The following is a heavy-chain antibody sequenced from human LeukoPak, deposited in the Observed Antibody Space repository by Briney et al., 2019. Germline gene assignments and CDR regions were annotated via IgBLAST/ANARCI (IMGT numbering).Heavy chain of an antibody. J-gene: IGHJ5*02. CDR2: MFYTGST. D-gene: IGHD3-9*01. V-gene: IGHV4-59*01. CDR3: ARVNPHFDTLTENWFDP. Sequence: SETLSLTCTASGGSISSYYWTWIRQPPGKGLEWIGYMFYTGSTDYNPSLKSRVTMSIDTSKNQFSLKLSSVTAADTAVYYCARVNPHFDTLTENWFDPWGQGTLVTVSS. CDR1: GGSISSYY.